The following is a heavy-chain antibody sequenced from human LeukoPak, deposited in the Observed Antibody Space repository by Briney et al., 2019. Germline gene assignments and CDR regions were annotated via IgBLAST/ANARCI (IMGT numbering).Heavy chain of an antibody. D-gene: IGHD1-26*01. V-gene: IGHV1-2*02. CDR2: MNPNSGGT. CDR1: GYTFTSYD. Sequence: ASVKVSCKASGYTFTSYDINWVRQATGQGLEWMGWMNPNSGGTNYAQKFQGRVTMTRDTSISTAYMELSRLRSDDTAVYYCARDMSGSYSSPTLDYWGQGTLVTVSS. CDR3: ARDMSGSYSSPTLDY. J-gene: IGHJ4*02.